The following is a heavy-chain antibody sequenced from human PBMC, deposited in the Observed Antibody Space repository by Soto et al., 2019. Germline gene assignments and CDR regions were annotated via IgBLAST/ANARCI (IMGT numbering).Heavy chain of an antibody. CDR1: GGTFSSYT. V-gene: IGHV1-69*04. J-gene: IGHJ4*02. Sequence: SVKVSCKASGGTFSSYTISWVRQAPGQGLEWMGRIIPILGIANYAQKFQGRVTVTTDTSTSTVYMELSSLRSDDTAVYYCSRDLSPYWGQGTLVTVSS. D-gene: IGHD3-16*02. CDR2: IIPILGIA. CDR3: SRDLSPY.